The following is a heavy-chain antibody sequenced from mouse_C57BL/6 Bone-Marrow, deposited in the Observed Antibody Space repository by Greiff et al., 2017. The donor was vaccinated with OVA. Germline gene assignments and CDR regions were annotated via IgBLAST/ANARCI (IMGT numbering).Heavy chain of an antibody. V-gene: IGHV1-64*01. CDR3: ADSSGPFAY. CDR2: IHPNSGST. D-gene: IGHD3-2*02. CDR1: GYTFTSYW. Sequence: VKLMESGAELVKPGASVKLSCKASGYTFTSYWMHWVKQRPGQGLEWIGMIHPNSGSTNYNEKFKSKATLTVDKSSSTAYMQLSSLTSEDSAVYYCADSSGPFAYWGQGTLVTVSA. J-gene: IGHJ3*01.